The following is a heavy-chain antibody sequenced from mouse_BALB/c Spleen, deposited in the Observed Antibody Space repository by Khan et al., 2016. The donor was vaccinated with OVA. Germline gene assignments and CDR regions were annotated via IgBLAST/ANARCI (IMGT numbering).Heavy chain of an antibody. CDR3: ARKNGSDFDY. CDR2: INPHIGET. D-gene: IGHD1-1*01. J-gene: IGHJ2*01. V-gene: IGHV1-20*02. CDR1: GYSFTGYF. Sequence: EVQLQQSGPELVKPGASVKISCKASGYSFTGYFMNWVMQSHGKSLEWIGRINPHIGETLYNQKFKGKATLTVDKSSRTAHMELRSLASEDSAVYYCARKNGSDFDYWGQGTTLTVSS.